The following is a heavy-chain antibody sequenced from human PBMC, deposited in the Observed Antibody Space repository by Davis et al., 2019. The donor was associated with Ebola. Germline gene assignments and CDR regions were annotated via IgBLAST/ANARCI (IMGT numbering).Heavy chain of an antibody. CDR2: IIPIFGTA. D-gene: IGHD3-3*01. Sequence: SVKVSCKASGGTFSSYAISWVRQAPGQGLEWMGGIIPIFGTANYAQKFQGRVTITADESTSTAYMELSSLRSEDTAVYYCARGWILPGHYYYGMDVWGQGTTVTVSS. CDR1: GGTFSSYA. J-gene: IGHJ6*02. CDR3: ARGWILPGHYYYGMDV. V-gene: IGHV1-69*13.